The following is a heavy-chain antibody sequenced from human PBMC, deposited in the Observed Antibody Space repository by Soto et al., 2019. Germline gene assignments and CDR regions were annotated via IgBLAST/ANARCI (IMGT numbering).Heavy chain of an antibody. CDR2: ISYDGGSQ. V-gene: IGHV3-30*18. CDR3: AEVWVAMSTKDAFDI. CDR1: GFTFSSYG. D-gene: IGHD2-21*01. J-gene: IGHJ3*02. Sequence: QVELVESGGGVVHPGTSLRLSCAASGFTFSSYGLHWVRQAPGKGLEWVAGISYDGGSQYYADSVKGRFTISRDDSKNNLYRQMHSPRTEDTGVTHCAEVWVAMSTKDAFDIWGQGTMVTVS.